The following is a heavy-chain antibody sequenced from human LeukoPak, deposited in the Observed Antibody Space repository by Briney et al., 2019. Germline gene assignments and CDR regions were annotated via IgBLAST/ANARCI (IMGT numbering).Heavy chain of an antibody. CDR3: ARVGTAGGNYFDY. Sequence: SQTLSLTCTVSGGSISSGGYYWSWIRQHPGKGLEWIGYIYYSGSTYYNPSLKSRVTISVDTSKNQFSLKLSSVTAADTAAYYCARVGTAGGNYFDYWGQGTLVTVSS. J-gene: IGHJ4*02. CDR2: IYYSGST. CDR1: GGSISSGGYY. D-gene: IGHD1-14*01. V-gene: IGHV4-31*03.